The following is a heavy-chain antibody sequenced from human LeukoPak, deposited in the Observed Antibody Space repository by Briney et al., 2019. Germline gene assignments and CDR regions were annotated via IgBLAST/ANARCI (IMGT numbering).Heavy chain of an antibody. J-gene: IGHJ4*02. V-gene: IGHV3-9*01. D-gene: IGHD3-16*01. CDR3: AKASGGGYLDY. CDR2: ISWNSGTI. Sequence: GGSLRLSCAAPGFTFDDYAMHWVRQAPGKGLEWVSGISWNSGTIGYADSVKGRFTISRDNAKNSLYLQMNSLRAEDTALYYCAKASGGGYLDYWGQGTLVTVSS. CDR1: GFTFDDYA.